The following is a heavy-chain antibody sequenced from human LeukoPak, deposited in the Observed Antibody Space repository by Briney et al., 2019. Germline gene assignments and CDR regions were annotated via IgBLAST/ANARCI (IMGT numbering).Heavy chain of an antibody. D-gene: IGHD3-9*01. V-gene: IGHV3-23*01. J-gene: IGHJ4*02. CDR3: AKDRLRYFDWLDHFDY. CDR2: ISGSGGST. Sequence: GGSLRLSCAASGFTFSGYAMSWVRQAPGKGLEWVSAISGSGGSTYYADSVKGRFTISRDNSKNTLYLQMNSLRAEDTAVYYCAKDRLRYFDWLDHFDYWGQGTLVTVSS. CDR1: GFTFSGYA.